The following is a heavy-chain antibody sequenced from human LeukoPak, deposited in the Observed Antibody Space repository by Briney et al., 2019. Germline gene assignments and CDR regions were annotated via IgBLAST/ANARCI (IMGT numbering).Heavy chain of an antibody. CDR2: IIPILGIA. CDR3: ARDVYSGSYYGPLGDY. D-gene: IGHD1-26*01. V-gene: IGHV1-69*04. CDR1: GGTFSSYA. Sequence: SVKVSCKASGGTFSSYAISWVRRAPGQGLEWMGRIIPILGIANYAQKFQGRVTITADKSTSTAYMELSSLRSEDTAVYYCARDVYSGSYYGPLGDYWGQGTLVTVSS. J-gene: IGHJ4*02.